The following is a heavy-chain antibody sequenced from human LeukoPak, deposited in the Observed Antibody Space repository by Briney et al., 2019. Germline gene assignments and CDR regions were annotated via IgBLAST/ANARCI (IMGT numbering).Heavy chain of an antibody. CDR3: ARGVVVVPAAAYYFAY. CDR2: INHSGST. Sequence: SETLSLTCAVYGGSFSGYYWSWIRQPPGKGLEWIGEINHSGSTNYNPSLKSRVTISVDTSKNQFSLKLSSVTAADTAVYYCARGVVVVPAAAYYFAYWGQGTLVTVSS. D-gene: IGHD2-2*01. J-gene: IGHJ4*02. CDR1: GGSFSGYY. V-gene: IGHV4-34*01.